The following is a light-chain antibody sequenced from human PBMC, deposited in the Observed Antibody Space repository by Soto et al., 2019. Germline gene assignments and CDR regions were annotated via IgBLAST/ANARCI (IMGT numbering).Light chain of an antibody. J-gene: IGLJ1*01. CDR2: GNS. CDR1: SPKIGAGYD. V-gene: IGLV1-40*01. CDR3: QSYDSSLSGWV. Sequence: QSALTQPPSVSGAPGQRVTISCTGSSPKIGAGYDVHWYQQLPGTAPKLLIYGNSNRPSGVPDRFSGSKSGTSASLAITGLQAEDEADYYCQSYDSSLSGWVFGTGTKVTVL.